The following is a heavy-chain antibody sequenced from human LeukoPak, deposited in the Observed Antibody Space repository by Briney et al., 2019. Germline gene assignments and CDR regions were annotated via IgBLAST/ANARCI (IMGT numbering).Heavy chain of an antibody. Sequence: SQTLSLTCTVSGGSXXSXXYYWSXIRXXXXXXXXWIGYIYYSGSTYYNPSLKSRVTISVDTSKNQFSLKLSSVTAADTAVYYCARDRGAAAVIDYWGQGTLVTVSS. CDR1: GGSXXSXXYY. D-gene: IGHD6-13*01. J-gene: IGHJ4*02. CDR2: IYYSGST. V-gene: IGHV4-31*03. CDR3: ARDRGAAAVIDY.